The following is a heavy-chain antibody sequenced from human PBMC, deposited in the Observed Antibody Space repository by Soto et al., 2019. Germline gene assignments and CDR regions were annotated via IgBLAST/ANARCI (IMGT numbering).Heavy chain of an antibody. D-gene: IGHD1-20*01. V-gene: IGHV2-5*02. CDR3: AHRVPYNSYWDVGWFDP. J-gene: IGHJ5*02. CDR1: GFSLTSSGVG. CDR2: IYWDGDR. Sequence: QITLKESGPTLLEPTQTLTLTCSFSGFSLTSSGVGVGWLRQAPGKVLECLGIIYWDGDRRYNPSLRQMLTITKDTAMNQVVLKMTYTEPLDTATYYCAHRVPYNSYWDVGWFDPWGQGTLVTVS.